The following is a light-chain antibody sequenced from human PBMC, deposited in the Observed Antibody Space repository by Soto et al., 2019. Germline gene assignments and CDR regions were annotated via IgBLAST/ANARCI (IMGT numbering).Light chain of an antibody. CDR2: DAS. V-gene: IGKV1-5*01. J-gene: IGKJ1*01. Sequence: DFQMTQSPSTLSASVGDRVTITCRASQTINNWVAWYQQKPGKAPKFLIYDASTLQRGVSSRFSGSGFGTEVSLTVNSLQPDDSGSYYCQHARTFGQGTKVEVK. CDR3: QHART. CDR1: QTINNW.